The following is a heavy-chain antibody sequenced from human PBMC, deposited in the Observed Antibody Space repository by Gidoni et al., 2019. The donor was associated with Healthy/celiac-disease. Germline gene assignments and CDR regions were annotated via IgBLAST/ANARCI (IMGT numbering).Heavy chain of an antibody. D-gene: IGHD3-3*01. Sequence: QVQLQESGPGLVKPSQTLSLPCTVSGGSISSGGYYWSWIRQHPGKGLEWIGYIYYSGSTYYNPSLKSRVTISVDTSKNQFSLKLSSVTAADTAVYYCARDLYDFWSGYYIGFDPWGQGTLVTVSS. J-gene: IGHJ5*02. CDR2: IYYSGST. V-gene: IGHV4-31*03. CDR1: GGSISSGGYY. CDR3: ARDLYDFWSGYYIGFDP.